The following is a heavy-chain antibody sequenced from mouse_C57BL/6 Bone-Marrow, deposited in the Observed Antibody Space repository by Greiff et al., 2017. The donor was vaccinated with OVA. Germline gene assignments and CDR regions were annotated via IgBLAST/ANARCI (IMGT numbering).Heavy chain of an antibody. CDR2: IDPENGDT. V-gene: IGHV14-4*01. CDR1: GFNINDDY. Sequence: EVQLQQSGAELVRPGASVKLSCTASGFNINDDYMHWVKQRPEQGLEWIGWIDPENGDTEYASKFQGKATITADTSSNTAYLQRSSLTSEDTAVYYSTTLSYLFADWGQGTLVTVSA. J-gene: IGHJ3*01. D-gene: IGHD5-1*01. CDR3: TTLSYLFAD.